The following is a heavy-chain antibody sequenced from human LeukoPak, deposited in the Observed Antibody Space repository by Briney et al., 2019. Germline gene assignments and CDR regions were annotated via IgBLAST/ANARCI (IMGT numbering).Heavy chain of an antibody. CDR3: AKGRGYSYGYYYYYMDV. V-gene: IGHV3-9*01. Sequence: GGSLRLSCAASGFTFDDYAMNWVRQAPGKGLEWVSGISWNSGSIGYADSVKGRFTISRDNAKNSLYLQMNSLRAEDTALYYCAKGRGYSYGYYYYYMDVWGKGTTVTISS. J-gene: IGHJ6*03. CDR1: GFTFDDYA. CDR2: ISWNSGSI. D-gene: IGHD5-18*01.